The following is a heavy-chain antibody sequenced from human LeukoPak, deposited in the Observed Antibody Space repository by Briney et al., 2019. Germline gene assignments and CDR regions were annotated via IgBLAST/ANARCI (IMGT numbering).Heavy chain of an antibody. CDR2: ITSGSNII. CDR3: AKKGAVGDFGVFDI. J-gene: IGHJ3*02. CDR1: GFTLYNYD. V-gene: IGHV3-9*01. Sequence: PGGSLRLSCEASGFTLYNYDMHWVRQTPGKGLEGVSDITSGSNIIAYADSVQGRLTISRDNAKNSLYLQMNSLRVEDTALYYCAKKGAVGDFGVFDIWGQGTMVTVSS. D-gene: IGHD6-19*01.